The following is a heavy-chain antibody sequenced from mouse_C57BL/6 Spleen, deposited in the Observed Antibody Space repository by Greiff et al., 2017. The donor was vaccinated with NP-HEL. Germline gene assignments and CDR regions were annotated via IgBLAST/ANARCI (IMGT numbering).Heavy chain of an antibody. CDR3: ATYDSDVWFAY. CDR1: GYTFTSYW. V-gene: IGHV1-74*01. D-gene: IGHD2-4*01. J-gene: IGHJ3*01. CDR2: IHPSDSDT. Sequence: VQLQQPGAELVKPGASVKVSCKASGYTFTSYWMHWVKQRPGQGLEWIGRIHPSDSDTNYNQKFKGKATLTVDKSSSTAYMQLSSLTSEDSAVYYCATYDSDVWFAYWGQGTLVTVSA.